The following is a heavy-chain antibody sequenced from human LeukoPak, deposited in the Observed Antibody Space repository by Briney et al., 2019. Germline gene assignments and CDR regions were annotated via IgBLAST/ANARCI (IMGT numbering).Heavy chain of an antibody. V-gene: IGHV3-48*01. Sequence: GGSLRLSCAASGFTFSSYSMYWVRQAPGKGLEWVSYISSSSSTIYYADSVKGRFTISRDNAKNSLYLQMNSLRAEDTAVYYCARELGIDYFDYWGQGTLVTVSS. CDR3: ARELGIDYFDY. D-gene: IGHD7-27*01. J-gene: IGHJ4*02. CDR2: ISSSSSTI. CDR1: GFTFSSYS.